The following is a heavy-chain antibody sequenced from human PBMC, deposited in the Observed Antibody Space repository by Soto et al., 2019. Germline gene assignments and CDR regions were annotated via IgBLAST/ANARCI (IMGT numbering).Heavy chain of an antibody. CDR1: GGSISSYY. V-gene: IGHV4-59*01. Sequence: PSETLSLTCTVSGGSISSYYWSLIRQPPGKGLEWIGYIYYSGSTNYNPSLKSRVTISVDNSMNRLYLQMNSLRPEDTAVYYCARDRVVAGIGEIDYWGQGTLLTVSS. CDR3: ARDRVVAGIGEIDY. J-gene: IGHJ4*02. D-gene: IGHD6-19*01. CDR2: IYYSGST.